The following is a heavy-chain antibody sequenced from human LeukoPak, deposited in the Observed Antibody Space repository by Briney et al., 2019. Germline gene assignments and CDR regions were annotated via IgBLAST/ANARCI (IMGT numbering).Heavy chain of an antibody. D-gene: IGHD3-10*01. J-gene: IGHJ2*01. CDR3: ARSRHVVRGRWDFDP. CDR1: GGSISSSSYY. Sequence: SETLSLTCTVSGGSISSSSYYWGWIRQPPGKGLEWIGSIYYSGSTYYNPSLKSRVTISVDTSKNQFSLKLSSVTAADTAVYYCARSRHVVRGRWDFDPWGRGTLVTVSS. CDR2: IYYSGST. V-gene: IGHV4-39*01.